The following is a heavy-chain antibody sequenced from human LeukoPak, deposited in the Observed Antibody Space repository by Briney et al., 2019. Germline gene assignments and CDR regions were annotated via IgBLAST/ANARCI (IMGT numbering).Heavy chain of an antibody. Sequence: GGSLRLSCAASGFNFSSYGVHWVRQAPGKGLEWVAVISYDGGNEYYADSLKGRFTISRDNSKNTLYLQMNSLRAEDTAVYYCAKDLPPKWELPFDAFDIWGQGTMVTVSS. J-gene: IGHJ3*02. CDR1: GFNFSSYG. D-gene: IGHD1-26*01. V-gene: IGHV3-30*18. CDR3: AKDLPPKWELPFDAFDI. CDR2: ISYDGGNE.